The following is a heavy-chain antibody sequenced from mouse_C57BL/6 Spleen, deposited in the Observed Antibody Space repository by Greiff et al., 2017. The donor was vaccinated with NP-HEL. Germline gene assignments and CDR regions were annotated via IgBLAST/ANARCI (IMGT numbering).Heavy chain of an antibody. V-gene: IGHV1-22*01. CDR1: GYTFTDYN. Sequence: EVQLQQSGPELVKPGASVKMSCKASGYTFTDYNMHWVKQSHGKSLEWIGYINPNNGGTSYNQKFKGKATLTVNKSSSTAYMELRSLTSEDAADYYCARSGFTRVVARAMDYWGQGTSVTVSS. CDR2: INPNNGGT. J-gene: IGHJ4*01. D-gene: IGHD1-1*01. CDR3: ARSGFTRVVARAMDY.